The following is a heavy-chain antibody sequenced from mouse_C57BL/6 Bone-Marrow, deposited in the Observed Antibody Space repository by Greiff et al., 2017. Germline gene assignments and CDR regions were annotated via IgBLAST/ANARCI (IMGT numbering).Heavy chain of an antibody. CDR1: GFNSKDDY. Sequence: EVQLQQSGAELVRPGASVKLSCTASGFNSKDDYMHRVKQRPEQGLEWIGWIDPENGATEYASKFQGKATITADTSSQTDSLQISSLTSEDTAVYYCTTRLLRPFAYWGQGPLVTVSA. D-gene: IGHD2-3*01. CDR3: TTRLLRPFAY. CDR2: IDPENGAT. V-gene: IGHV14-4*01. J-gene: IGHJ3*01.